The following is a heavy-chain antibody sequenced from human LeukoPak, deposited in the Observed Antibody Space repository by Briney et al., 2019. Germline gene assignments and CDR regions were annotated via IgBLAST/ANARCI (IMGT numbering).Heavy chain of an antibody. J-gene: IGHJ6*03. CDR2: ISSSGSTI. D-gene: IGHD3-22*01. CDR3: ATDYYDSSGVVGLYYYYYYMDV. Sequence: PGGSLRLSCAASGFTFSSYSMNWVRQAPGKGLEWVSYISSSGSTIYYADSVKGRFTISRDNSKNTLYLQMNSLRAEDTAVYYCATDYYDSSGVVGLYYYYYYMDVWGKGTTVTVSS. CDR1: GFTFSSYS. V-gene: IGHV3-48*01.